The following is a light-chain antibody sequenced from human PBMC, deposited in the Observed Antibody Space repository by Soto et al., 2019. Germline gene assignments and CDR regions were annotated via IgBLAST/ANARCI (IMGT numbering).Light chain of an antibody. CDR1: SGAVTSGFF. V-gene: IGLV7-43*01. J-gene: IGLJ1*01. CDR3: LLYFDGGRRGV. Sequence: QAVVTQEPSLTVSPGVTVTLTCASSSGAVTSGFFPNWFQQKPGQAPRPLIFGTTNRHSWTPARFSGSLLGGKAALTLSGVQPEDEADYYCLLYFDGGRRGVFGTGTKVTVL. CDR2: GTT.